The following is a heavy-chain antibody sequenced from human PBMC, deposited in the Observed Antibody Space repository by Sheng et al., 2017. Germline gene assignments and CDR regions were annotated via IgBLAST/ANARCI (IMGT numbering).Heavy chain of an antibody. D-gene: IGHD4-17*01. Sequence: QVQLVQSGAEVKKPGASVKVSCKASGYTFTSYYMHWVRQAPGQGLEWMGIINPSGGSTSYAQKFQGRVTMTRDTSTSTVYMELSSLRSEDTAVYYCARDRARFPVGDWRGVMTTWDYFDYWG. CDR3: ARDRARFPVGDWRGVMTTWDYFDY. J-gene: IGHJ4*01. CDR1: GYTFTSYY. CDR2: INPSGGST. V-gene: IGHV1-46*01.